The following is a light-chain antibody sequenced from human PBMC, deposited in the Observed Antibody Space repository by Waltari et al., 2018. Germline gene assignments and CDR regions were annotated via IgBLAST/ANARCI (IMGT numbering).Light chain of an antibody. CDR3: QQYSSDST. Sequence: DLQMTQSPSTLSASLGDRVTIVCRASQSISSWLAWYQQKAGKAPKLLIYKASSLESGVPTRFSGSGSGTEFTLTISSLQPDDFATYYCQQYSSDSTFGQGTKVEIK. V-gene: IGKV1-5*03. J-gene: IGKJ1*01. CDR1: QSISSW. CDR2: KAS.